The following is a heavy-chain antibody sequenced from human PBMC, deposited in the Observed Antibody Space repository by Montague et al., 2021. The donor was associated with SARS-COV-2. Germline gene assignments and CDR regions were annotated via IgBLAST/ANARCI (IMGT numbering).Heavy chain of an antibody. V-gene: IGHV3-74*01. Sequence: SRSLSLDASGFTFRSYWMHWVRQVPGRGLVWVSRIRPDGTSTHYAASVKGRFVISRDNAKNTLSLEMTNLRVDDTAIYYCVRPLWFGDSDYYFESWGQGTLVSVSS. CDR2: IRPDGTST. J-gene: IGHJ4*02. D-gene: IGHD3-10*01. CDR3: VRPLWFGDSDYYFES. CDR1: GFTFRSYW.